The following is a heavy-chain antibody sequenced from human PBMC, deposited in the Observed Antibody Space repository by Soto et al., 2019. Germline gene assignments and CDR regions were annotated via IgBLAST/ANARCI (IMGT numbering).Heavy chain of an antibody. Sequence: SVKVSRKACGGTFRSYAISWVRQAPGQGLEWMGGISPIFGTANYAQKFQGRVTITEDKSPSTASMELSSLSSEDTAVYYCARGYIVVVPALYYYGIDAWGQGTTVTVSS. D-gene: IGHD2-2*01. CDR1: GGTFRSYA. V-gene: IGHV1-69*06. CDR2: ISPIFGTA. J-gene: IGHJ6*02. CDR3: ARGYIVVVPALYYYGIDA.